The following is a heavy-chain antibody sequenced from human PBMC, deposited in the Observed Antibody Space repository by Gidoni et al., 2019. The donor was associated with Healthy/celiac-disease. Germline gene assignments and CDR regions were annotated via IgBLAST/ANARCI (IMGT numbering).Heavy chain of an antibody. CDR1: GGSFSGSY. J-gene: IGHJ6*02. D-gene: IGHD3-3*01. V-gene: IGHV4-34*01. Sequence: QVQLQQWGAGLLKPSETLSLTCAVYGGSFSGSYWSWIRQPPGKGLEWIGEINHSGSTNYNPSLKSRVTISVDTSKNQFSLKLSSVTAADTAVYYCARGKYYDFWSGYYTGGYYYYGMDVWGQGTTVTVSS. CDR2: INHSGST. CDR3: ARGKYYDFWSGYYTGGYYYYGMDV.